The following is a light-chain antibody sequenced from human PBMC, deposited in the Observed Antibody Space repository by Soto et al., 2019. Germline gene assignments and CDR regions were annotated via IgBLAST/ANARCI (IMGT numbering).Light chain of an antibody. V-gene: IGLV2-23*01. Sequence: QSALTQPASVSGSPGQSITIACTGTSSDVGSFDLVSWYQQHPGKAPKLMIYEGSRRPSGVSDRCSGSKAGNTASQTNSGLKAEDEADYCCCSYAGSSIVIFGGGTKLTVL. CDR2: EGS. CDR1: SSDVGSFDL. J-gene: IGLJ2*01. CDR3: CSYAGSSIVI.